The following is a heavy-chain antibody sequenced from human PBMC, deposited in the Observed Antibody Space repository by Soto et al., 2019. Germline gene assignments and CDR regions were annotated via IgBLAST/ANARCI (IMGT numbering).Heavy chain of an antibody. J-gene: IGHJ4*02. V-gene: IGHV4-34*01. CDR2: INHSGST. CDR3: ARFGGVAARTINSDY. D-gene: IGHD6-6*01. Sequence: SETLSLTCAVYGGSFSGYYWSWIRQPPRKGLEWIGEINHSGSTNYNPSLKSRITISVDTSKKQFSLTLSSVTAADTAVYYCARFGGVAARTINSDYWGQGTLVTVSS. CDR1: GGSFSGYY.